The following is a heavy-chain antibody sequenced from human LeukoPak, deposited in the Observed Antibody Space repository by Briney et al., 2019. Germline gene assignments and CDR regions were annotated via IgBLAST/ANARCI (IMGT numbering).Heavy chain of an antibody. J-gene: IGHJ2*01. CDR2: IDPNSGGT. Sequence: ASVKVSCKASGYTFTGYYMHWVRQAPGQGLEWMGWIDPNSGGTNYAQKFQGRVTMTRDTSISTAYMELSRLRSDDTAVYYCARVPLEMATISKRSWYFDLWGRGTLVTVSS. D-gene: IGHD5-24*01. CDR1: GYTFTGYY. V-gene: IGHV1-2*02. CDR3: ARVPLEMATISKRSWYFDL.